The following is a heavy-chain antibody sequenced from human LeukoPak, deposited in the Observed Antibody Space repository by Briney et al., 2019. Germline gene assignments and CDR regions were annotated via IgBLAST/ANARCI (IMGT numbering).Heavy chain of an antibody. Sequence: QPGGSLRLSCSASGFTFSSYALSWVRQAPGKGLEWVSGIIGSGGSAYYADSVKGRFTISRDNSKNTLYLQMNSLRAEDTAVYYCAKIVGSRHCRGQGTLVTVSS. V-gene: IGHV3-23*01. CDR2: IIGSGGSA. CDR3: AKIVGSRHC. CDR1: GFTFSSYA. D-gene: IGHD2-21*01. J-gene: IGHJ4*02.